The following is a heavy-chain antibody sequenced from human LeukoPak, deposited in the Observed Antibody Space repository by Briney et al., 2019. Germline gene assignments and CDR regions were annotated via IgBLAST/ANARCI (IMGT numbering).Heavy chain of an antibody. CDR1: GYTFTSYG. Sequence: ASVKVSCKASGYTFTSYGISWVRQAPGQGLEWMGIINPSGGSTSYAQKFQGRVTMTRDTSTSTVYMELSSLRSEDTAVYYCARASYVLRFLDWFDPWGQGTLVTVSS. J-gene: IGHJ5*02. D-gene: IGHD3-3*01. CDR3: ARASYVLRFLDWFDP. V-gene: IGHV1-46*01. CDR2: INPSGGST.